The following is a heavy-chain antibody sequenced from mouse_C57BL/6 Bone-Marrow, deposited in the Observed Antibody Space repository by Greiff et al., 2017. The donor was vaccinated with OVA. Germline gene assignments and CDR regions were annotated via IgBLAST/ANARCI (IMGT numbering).Heavy chain of an antibody. Sequence: EVHLVESEGGLVQPGSSMKLSCTAPGFTFSDYYMAWVRQVPEKGLEWVANINYDGSSTYYLDSLKSRFIISRDNAKNILYLQMSSLKSEDTATYYGARESVPPYYAMDYWGQGTSVTVSS. CDR3: ARESVPPYYAMDY. CDR2: INYDGSST. CDR1: GFTFSDYY. J-gene: IGHJ4*01. V-gene: IGHV5-16*01. D-gene: IGHD5-1*01.